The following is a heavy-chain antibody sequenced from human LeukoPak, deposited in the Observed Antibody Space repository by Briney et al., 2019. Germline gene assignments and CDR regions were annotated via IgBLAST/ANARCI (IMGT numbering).Heavy chain of an antibody. D-gene: IGHD6-19*01. CDR3: ASAGIAVAGTNYFDY. CDR1: GGSISSYY. V-gene: IGHV4-59*01. CDR2: IYYSGSI. J-gene: IGHJ4*02. Sequence: SETLSLTCTVSGGSISSYYWSWIRQPPGKGLEWIGYIYYSGSINYNPSLKSRVTISVDTSKNQFSLKLSSVTAADTAVYYCASAGIAVAGTNYFDYWGQGTLVTVSS.